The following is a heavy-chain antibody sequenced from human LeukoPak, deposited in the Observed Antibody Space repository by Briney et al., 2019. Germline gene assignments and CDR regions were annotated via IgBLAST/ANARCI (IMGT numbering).Heavy chain of an antibody. Sequence: GGSLRLSCAASGFTFSSYSMNWVRQAPGKGLEWVSYISSSSSTIDYADSVKGRFTISRDNAKNSLYLQMNSLRAEDTAVYYCARDRGADSSGWYSYYWGQGTLVTVSS. CDR2: ISSSSSTI. V-gene: IGHV3-48*01. CDR3: ARDRGADSSGWYSYY. J-gene: IGHJ4*02. D-gene: IGHD6-19*01. CDR1: GFTFSSYS.